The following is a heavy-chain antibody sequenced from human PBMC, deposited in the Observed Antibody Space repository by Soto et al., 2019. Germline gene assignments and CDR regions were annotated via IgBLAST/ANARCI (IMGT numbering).Heavy chain of an antibody. CDR1: GGSISRRTYY. Sequence: QLQLRESGPGLVKPSETLSLTCSVSGGSISRRTYYWAWIRQPPGKGLEWIATIHYGGSTYYNPSLKSRVTLSLDTSKNDFSLDSTSVKASDPAIYYCARLTPHLLHSKLRSGYNLSYCAYWGQGALVIVS. CDR3: ARLTPHLLHSKLRSGYNLSYCAY. V-gene: IGHV4-39*02. CDR2: IHYGGST. J-gene: IGHJ4*02. D-gene: IGHD3-3*01.